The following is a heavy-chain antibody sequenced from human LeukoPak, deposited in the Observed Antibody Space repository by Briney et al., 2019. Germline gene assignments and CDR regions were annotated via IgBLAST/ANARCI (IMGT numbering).Heavy chain of an antibody. V-gene: IGHV4-38-2*01. CDR1: GHPINSAYY. Sequence: PSETLSLTCAVSGHPINSAYYWVWIRQPPGKGLEWIGSLYHPDSTYYNPSLESQVTMSVDTSRNQFSLKLSFVTAADTAVYYCARQFDSYFYYYLDVWGTGTTVTVSS. CDR3: ARQFDSYFYYYLDV. J-gene: IGHJ6*03. D-gene: IGHD3-10*01. CDR2: LYHPDST.